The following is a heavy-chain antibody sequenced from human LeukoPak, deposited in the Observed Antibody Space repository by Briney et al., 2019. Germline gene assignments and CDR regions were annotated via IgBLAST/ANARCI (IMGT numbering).Heavy chain of an antibody. Sequence: GGSLRLSCAASGFTFSDYYMSWIRQAPGKGLEWVSWISGNTANTYYADSVQGRFSISRDNSKNTLYLQMYSLRAEDTAIYYCAKDPNGDYIGTFDMWGQGTMVTVSS. V-gene: IGHV3-23*01. CDR3: AKDPNGDYIGTFDM. CDR2: ISGNTANT. J-gene: IGHJ3*02. D-gene: IGHD4-17*01. CDR1: GFTFSDYY.